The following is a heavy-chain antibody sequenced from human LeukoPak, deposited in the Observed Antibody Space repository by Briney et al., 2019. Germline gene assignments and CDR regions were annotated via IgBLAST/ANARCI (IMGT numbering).Heavy chain of an antibody. D-gene: IGHD6-19*01. Sequence: VGSLRLSCATSGFRFSSYNMNWVRQAPGKGLEWVSSISDNLRDVYYADSVKGRFTISRDNANSSLYLQMSSLRDDDTAVYYCARCVAVAGCLWGQGTQVTVSS. CDR3: ARCVAVAGCL. CDR2: ISDNLRDV. J-gene: IGHJ4*02. CDR1: GFRFSSYN. V-gene: IGHV3-21*06.